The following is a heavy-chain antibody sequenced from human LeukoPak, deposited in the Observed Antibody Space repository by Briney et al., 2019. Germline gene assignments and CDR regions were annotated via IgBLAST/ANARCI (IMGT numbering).Heavy chain of an antibody. J-gene: IGHJ6*03. D-gene: IGHD1-26*01. CDR3: AKSGSRVGYYYNYIDV. Sequence: GGSLRLFCSTSGFTFRSYAMSWVRQAPGKGPEGVSAFSGRGGSTYYADSVKGRVTISRDNSKNTLYLQMNSLRAEDTAVYYCAKSGSRVGYYYNYIDVWGRGTTVTVSS. CDR2: FSGRGGST. CDR1: GFTFRSYA. V-gene: IGHV3-23*01.